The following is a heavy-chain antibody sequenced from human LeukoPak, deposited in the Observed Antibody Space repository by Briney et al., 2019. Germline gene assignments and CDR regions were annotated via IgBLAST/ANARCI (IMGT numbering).Heavy chain of an antibody. CDR1: GGTFSSYA. CDR3: AREGYYYDSSGYSNPEPQH. J-gene: IGHJ1*01. V-gene: IGHV1-69*05. CDR2: IIPIFGTA. D-gene: IGHD3-22*01. Sequence: SVKVSCKASGGTFSSYAISWVRQAPGQGLEWMGGIIPIFGTANYAQKFQGRVTITTDEPTSTAYMELSSLRSEDTAVYYCAREGYYYDSSGYSNPEPQHWGQGTLVTVSS.